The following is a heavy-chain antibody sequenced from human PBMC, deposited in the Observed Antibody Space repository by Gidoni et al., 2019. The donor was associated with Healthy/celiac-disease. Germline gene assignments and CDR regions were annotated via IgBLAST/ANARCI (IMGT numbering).Heavy chain of an antibody. CDR1: GFPFSNAW. V-gene: IGHV3-15*07. CDR2: IKSKTDGGTT. J-gene: IGHJ4*02. D-gene: IGHD6-13*01. Sequence: EVQLVESGGGLVKPGGSLRPSCAASGFPFSNAWINLAAPAPWKGLEWVGRIKSKTDGGTTDYAAPVKGRFTISRDDSKNTLYLQMNSLKTEDTAVYYCTTRGDFWSGYRGIAAAGTVGYFDYWGQGTLVTVSS. CDR3: TTRGDFWSGYRGIAAAGTVGYFDY.